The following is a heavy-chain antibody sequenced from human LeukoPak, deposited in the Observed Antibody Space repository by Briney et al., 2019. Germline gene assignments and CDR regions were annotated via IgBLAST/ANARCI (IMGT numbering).Heavy chain of an antibody. CDR3: ARGGVGAHYYYYYYYMDV. V-gene: IGHV4-59*01. CDR2: IYYSGST. Sequence: SETLSLTCTVSGGSISSYYWSWIRQPPGKGLEWIGYIYYSGSTNYNPSLKSRVTISVDTSKNQFSLKLSSVTAADTAVYYCARGGVGAHYYYYYYYMDVWGKGTTVTVSS. J-gene: IGHJ6*03. CDR1: GGSISSYY. D-gene: IGHD1-26*01.